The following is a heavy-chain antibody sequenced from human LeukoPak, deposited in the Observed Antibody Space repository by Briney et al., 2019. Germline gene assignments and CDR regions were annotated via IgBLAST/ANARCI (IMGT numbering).Heavy chain of an antibody. J-gene: IGHJ6*02. CDR1: GGTFSSYA. D-gene: IGHD6-19*01. Sequence: GASVKVSCKASGGTFSSYAISWVRQAPGQGLEWMGRIIPILGIANYAQKFQGRVTITADKSTSTAYMELSSLRSEDTAVYYCATLYSSGWHLCYYYGMDVWGQGTTVTVSS. CDR3: ATLYSSGWHLCYYYGMDV. V-gene: IGHV1-69*04. CDR2: IIPILGIA.